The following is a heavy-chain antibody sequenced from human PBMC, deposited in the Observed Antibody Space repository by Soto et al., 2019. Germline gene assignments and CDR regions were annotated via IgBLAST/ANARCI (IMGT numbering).Heavy chain of an antibody. V-gene: IGHV4-34*01. J-gene: IGHJ4*02. CDR2: INHSGST. CDR3: ARGRAAAGVFDY. Sequence: SETLSLTCAVYGGSFSGYYWSWIRQPPGKGLEWIGEINHSGSTNYNPSLKSRVTISVDTSKNQFSLKLSSVTAADTAVYYCARGRAAAGVFDYWGQGTLVTVST. CDR1: GGSFSGYY. D-gene: IGHD6-13*01.